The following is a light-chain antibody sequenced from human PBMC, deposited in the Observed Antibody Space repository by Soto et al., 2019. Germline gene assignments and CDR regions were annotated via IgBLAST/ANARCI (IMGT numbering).Light chain of an antibody. J-gene: IGLJ1*01. CDR3: CSYAGSFTYV. CDR1: GSDVGGYNY. V-gene: IGLV2-14*01. Sequence: QSVLTQPASVSGSPGQSITISCTGTGSDVGGYNYVSWYQQHPGKAPKLMIYEVSNRPSGVSNRFSGSKSGNTASLTISGLQAEDEADYYCCSYAGSFTYVFGTGTKLTVL. CDR2: EVS.